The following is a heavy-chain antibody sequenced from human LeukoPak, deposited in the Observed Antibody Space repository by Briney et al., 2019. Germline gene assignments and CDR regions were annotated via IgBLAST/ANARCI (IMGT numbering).Heavy chain of an antibody. Sequence: SETLSLTCTVSGVAISSGGYYWSWIRQHPGKGLEWIGYIYYSGSTYYTPSLESRVSMSVDMSKNQFSLKLSSVTAADTAIYYCARDRAIVATADWGQGTLVTVSS. J-gene: IGHJ4*02. CDR3: ARDRAIVATAD. CDR1: GVAISSGGYY. D-gene: IGHD2-2*01. CDR2: IYYSGST. V-gene: IGHV4-31*03.